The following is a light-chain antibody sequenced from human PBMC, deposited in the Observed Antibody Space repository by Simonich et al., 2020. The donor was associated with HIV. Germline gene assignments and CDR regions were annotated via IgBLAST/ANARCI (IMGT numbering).Light chain of an antibody. V-gene: IGLV2-23*02. CDR1: SSDVGRFNL. J-gene: IGLJ1*01. CDR2: EVS. Sequence: QSALTQPASVSGSPGQSITISCTGTSSDVGRFNLVSWDRQDPGKAPKLTIYEVSKRPSGLSNRFSGSKSGNTASLTISGLQAEDEADYYCCSYAGSSTYVFGTGTKVTVL. CDR3: CSYAGSSTYV.